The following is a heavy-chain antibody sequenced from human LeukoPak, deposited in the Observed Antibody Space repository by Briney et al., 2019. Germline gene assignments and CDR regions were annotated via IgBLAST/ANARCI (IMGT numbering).Heavy chain of an antibody. V-gene: IGHV4-4*07. D-gene: IGHD6-19*01. J-gene: IGHJ4*02. CDR3: ARHSPSGWYYFDS. CDR2: VFTSGTT. Sequence: PGETLSLTCSFSGDSITTFDWSWIRQPAGKGLEWVGQVFTSGTTAYSASLKSRLTISLDKSNNQVSLKLISATAADTAVYYCARHSPSGWYYFDSWGQGALVIAS. CDR1: GDSITTFD.